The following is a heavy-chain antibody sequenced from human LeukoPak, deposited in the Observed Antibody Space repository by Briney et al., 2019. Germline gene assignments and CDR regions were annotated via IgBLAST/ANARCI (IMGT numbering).Heavy chain of an antibody. CDR1: GYSFTNYW. CDR2: IYPGDSDT. CDR3: ARHPSPSPHILWLDY. V-gene: IGHV5-51*01. J-gene: IGHJ4*02. Sequence: GESLKISCKGSGYSFTNYWIGWVRQMPGKGLEWMGIIYPGDSDTRYSPSFQGQVTISADKSISTAYLQWNSLKASDTAMYYCARHPSPSPHILWLDYWGQGTLVTVSS. D-gene: IGHD2-21*01.